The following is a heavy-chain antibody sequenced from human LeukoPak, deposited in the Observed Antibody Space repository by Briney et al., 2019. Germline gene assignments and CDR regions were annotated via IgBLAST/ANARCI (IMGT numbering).Heavy chain of an antibody. CDR1: GFTSSSYA. J-gene: IGHJ4*02. D-gene: IGHD3-22*01. CDR2: ISGSGGST. V-gene: IGHV3-23*01. CDR3: ARDMYYYDSSGYYPRVDFDY. Sequence: PGGSLRLSCAASGFTSSSYAMSWVRQAPGKGLEWVSAISGSGGSTYYADSVKGRFTISRDNAKNSLYLQMNSLRAEDTAVYYCARDMYYYDSSGYYPRVDFDYWGQGTLVTVSS.